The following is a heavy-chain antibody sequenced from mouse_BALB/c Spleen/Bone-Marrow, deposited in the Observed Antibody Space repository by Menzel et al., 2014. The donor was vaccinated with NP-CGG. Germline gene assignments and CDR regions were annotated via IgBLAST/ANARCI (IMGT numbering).Heavy chain of an antibody. CDR2: IDPYYGGI. J-gene: IGHJ3*01. CDR3: ARSIEDRRLTY. CDR1: GYSFTGYN. D-gene: IGHD1-2*01. V-gene: IGHV1-39*01. Sequence: EVHLVESGPELEKPGASVKISCKASGYSFTGYNMNWVKQTNGKSLEWIGNIDPYYGGISYNQKFKDKATLTVDKSSSTAYMQLKSLTSEDSAVYYCARSIEDRRLTYWGQGTLVTVSA.